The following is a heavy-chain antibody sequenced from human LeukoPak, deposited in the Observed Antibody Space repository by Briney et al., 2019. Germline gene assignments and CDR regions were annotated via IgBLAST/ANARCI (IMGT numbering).Heavy chain of an antibody. Sequence: SETLSLTCTVSGGSISSSTSYWVWVRQPPGRGVDWIGSIYYSGSTYYSPSLKSRVTVFVDTSENQFSLNLNSVTAADTAVYFCARRLSAAYYGSGSVDYWGQGTLVTVSS. D-gene: IGHD3-10*01. CDR2: IYYSGST. CDR1: GGSISSSTSY. J-gene: IGHJ4*02. CDR3: ARRLSAAYYGSGSVDY. V-gene: IGHV4-39*01.